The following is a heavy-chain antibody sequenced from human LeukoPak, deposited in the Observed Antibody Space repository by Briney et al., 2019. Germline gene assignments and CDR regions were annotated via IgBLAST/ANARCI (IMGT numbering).Heavy chain of an antibody. V-gene: IGHV3-11*01. CDR2: ISSSGSTI. Sequence: GGSLRLSCAASGFTFSDYYMSWIRQAPGKGLEWVSYISSSGSTIYYADSVKGRFTISRDNAKNSLYLQMNSLRVEDTAVYYCAKDFRIGYSAHFDYWGQGALVTVSS. D-gene: IGHD2-21*01. J-gene: IGHJ4*02. CDR1: GFTFSDYY. CDR3: AKDFRIGYSAHFDY.